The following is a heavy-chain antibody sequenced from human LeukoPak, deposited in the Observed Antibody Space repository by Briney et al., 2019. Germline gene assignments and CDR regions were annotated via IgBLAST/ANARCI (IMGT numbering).Heavy chain of an antibody. D-gene: IGHD3-22*01. Sequence: GRSLRLSCAASGLTFSDYYMAWIRQAPGKGLEWLSFISSSGTTAYYGDSVKGRFTVSRDNGKNALYLYMNSLRAEDTAVYYCAIQMTMITVVPYFDYWGQGALVTVSS. CDR3: AIQMTMITVVPYFDY. V-gene: IGHV3-11*04. J-gene: IGHJ4*02. CDR2: ISSSGTTA. CDR1: GLTFSDYY.